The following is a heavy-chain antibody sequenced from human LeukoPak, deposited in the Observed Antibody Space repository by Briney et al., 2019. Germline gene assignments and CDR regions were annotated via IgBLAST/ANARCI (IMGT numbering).Heavy chain of an antibody. J-gene: IGHJ4*02. CDR2: ISGSGGST. V-gene: IGHV3-23*01. CDR3: AKKTGQAYYFDY. CDR1: GFTFSISA. Sequence: PGGSLRLSCSASGFTFSISAMSWVRQAPGKGLEWVSAISGSGGSTYYADSVKGRFTISRDNSKNTLYLQMNSLRAEDTAVYYCAKKTGQAYYFDYWGQGTLVTVSS. D-gene: IGHD7-27*01.